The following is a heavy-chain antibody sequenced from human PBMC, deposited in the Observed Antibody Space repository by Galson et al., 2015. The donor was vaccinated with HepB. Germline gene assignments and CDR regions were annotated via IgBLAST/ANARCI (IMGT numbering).Heavy chain of an antibody. J-gene: IGHJ6*03. V-gene: IGHV2-70*11. CDR2: IDWDDDK. D-gene: IGHD6-6*01. CDR3: ARERNSSSARSRDKYYYYYYYMDV. Sequence: PALVKPTQTLTLTCTFSGFSLSTSGMCVSWIRQPPGKALEWLARIDWDDDKYYSTSLKTRLTISKDTSKNQVVLTMTNMDPVDTATYYCARERNSSSARSRDKYYYYYYYMDVWGKGTTVTVSS. CDR1: GFSLSTSGMC.